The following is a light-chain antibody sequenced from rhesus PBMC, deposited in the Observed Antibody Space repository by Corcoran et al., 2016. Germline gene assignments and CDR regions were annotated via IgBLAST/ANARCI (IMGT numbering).Light chain of an antibody. Sequence: EIVMTQSPATLSLSPGERATLSCRASQSVSSSLAWYQQKPGQAPRLPIYGASSRATGIPDRFSGSGAGTDFTLTMSSLEPEDVAVYYCLQHSNWPHSFGQGTKVEIK. J-gene: IGKJ2*01. CDR1: QSVSSS. V-gene: IGKV3-24*01. CDR3: LQHSNWPHS. CDR2: GAS.